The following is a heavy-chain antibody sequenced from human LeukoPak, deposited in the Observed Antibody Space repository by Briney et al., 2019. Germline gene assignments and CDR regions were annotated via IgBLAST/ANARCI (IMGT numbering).Heavy chain of an antibody. Sequence: ASVKVSCKVSGYTLTELSMHWVRQAPGKGLEWMGGFDPEDGETIYAQKFQGRVTMTEDTSTDTAYMELSSLRSEDTAVYYCATGLSGIVRADDAFDIWGQGTMVTVSS. V-gene: IGHV1-24*01. CDR3: ATGLSGIVRADDAFDI. CDR1: GYTLTELS. J-gene: IGHJ3*02. D-gene: IGHD1-26*01. CDR2: FDPEDGET.